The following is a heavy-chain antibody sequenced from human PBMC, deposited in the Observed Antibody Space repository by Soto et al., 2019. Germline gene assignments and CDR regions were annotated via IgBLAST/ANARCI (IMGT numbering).Heavy chain of an antibody. Sequence: QVQLVESGGGVVQPGRSLRLSCAASGFMFSNHGMHLVRQAPGKGLRWVAVIWSDGNNRYSADSVKGRFTISRDNSKNTVYLQMNSLRAGDTAVYYCVRGDNGKEAASDYWGQGTLVTVSS. D-gene: IGHD1-1*01. J-gene: IGHJ4*02. CDR1: GFMFSNHG. CDR2: IWSDGNNR. CDR3: VRGDNGKEAASDY. V-gene: IGHV3-33*01.